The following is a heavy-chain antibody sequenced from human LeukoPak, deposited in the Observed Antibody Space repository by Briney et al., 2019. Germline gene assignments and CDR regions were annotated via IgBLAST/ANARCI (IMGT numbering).Heavy chain of an antibody. D-gene: IGHD1-26*01. J-gene: IGHJ4*02. CDR3: ARGGGRYSVDY. CDR1: GYTFIDYY. CDR2: ISPNSGGT. V-gene: IGHV1-2*02. Sequence: ASVKVSCKASGYTFIDYYMHWVRQAPGQGLEWIGWISPNSGGTKYEQKFQGRVTMTRDTSITTVYMELSGLSFDDTAVYYCARGGGRYSVDYWGQGTLVTVSS.